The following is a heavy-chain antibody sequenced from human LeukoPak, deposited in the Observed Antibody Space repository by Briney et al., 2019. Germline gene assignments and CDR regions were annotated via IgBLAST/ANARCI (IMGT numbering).Heavy chain of an antibody. D-gene: IGHD2-15*01. J-gene: IGHJ2*01. CDR2: IYHSGST. V-gene: IGHV4-30-2*01. CDR3: ARDRGGRGFRYFDL. CDR1: GGSISSGGYS. Sequence: PSETLSLTCAVSGGSISSGGYSWSWIRQPPGKGLEWIGYIYHSGSTYYNPSLKSRVTISVDRSKNQFSLKLSSVTAADTAVYYCARDRGGRGFRYFDLWGRGTLVTVSS.